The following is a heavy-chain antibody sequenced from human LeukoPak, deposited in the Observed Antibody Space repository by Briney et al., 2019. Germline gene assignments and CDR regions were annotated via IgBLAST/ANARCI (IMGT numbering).Heavy chain of an antibody. CDR1: GASVSSSGYY. V-gene: IGHV4-61*08. CDR2: IYYSGST. CDR3: ARDTLKYYYDSSGCFDL. D-gene: IGHD3-22*01. J-gene: IGHJ2*01. Sequence: SETLSLTCTVSGASVSSSGYYWSWIRQHPGKGLEWIGYIYYSGSTNYNPSLKSRVTMSVDTSKNQFSLKLSSVTAADTAVYYCARDTLKYYYDSSGCFDLWGRGTLVTVSS.